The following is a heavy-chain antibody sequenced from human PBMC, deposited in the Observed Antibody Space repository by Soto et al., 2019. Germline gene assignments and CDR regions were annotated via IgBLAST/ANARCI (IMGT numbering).Heavy chain of an antibody. CDR1: GGSISSSIYY. D-gene: IGHD5-18*01. Sequence: QLQLQESGPGLLEPSETLSLSCSVSGGSISSSIYYWSRIRQPPGKGLEWIGSIYYSGSTYYNPSLKSRVTISVDTSKNQFSLKLSSVTAADTAVYYCARHTDTAMVDYWGQGTLVTVSS. CDR2: IYYSGST. J-gene: IGHJ4*02. V-gene: IGHV4-39*01. CDR3: ARHTDTAMVDY.